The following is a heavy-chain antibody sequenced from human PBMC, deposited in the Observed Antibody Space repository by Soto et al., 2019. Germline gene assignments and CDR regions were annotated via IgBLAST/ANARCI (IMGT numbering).Heavy chain of an antibody. J-gene: IGHJ4*02. Sequence: GASVKVSCKASGGTLSSYTFSWVRQAPGQGLEWMGRVIPNLGVTNYAKKFQGRFTIVVDTSTSTAYTELNSLRYEDTAVYYGARDKGYCNDTSCPDFDYWGQGTLVTVSS. CDR3: ARDKGYCNDTSCPDFDY. CDR1: GGTLSSYT. D-gene: IGHD2-15*01. V-gene: IGHV1-69*04. CDR2: VIPNLGVT.